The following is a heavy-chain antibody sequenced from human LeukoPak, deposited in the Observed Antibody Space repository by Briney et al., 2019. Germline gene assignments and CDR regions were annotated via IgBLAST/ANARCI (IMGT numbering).Heavy chain of an antibody. V-gene: IGHV4-59*01. D-gene: IGHD2-8*01. Sequence: SETLSLTCTVSGGSISSYYWSWIRQPPGKGLEWIGYIYYSGSTNYNPSLKSRVTISVDTSKNQFSLKLSSVTDADTAVYYCAREYCTNGVCYSYYFDYWGQGTLVTVSS. CDR2: IYYSGST. J-gene: IGHJ4*02. CDR1: GGSISSYY. CDR3: AREYCTNGVCYSYYFDY.